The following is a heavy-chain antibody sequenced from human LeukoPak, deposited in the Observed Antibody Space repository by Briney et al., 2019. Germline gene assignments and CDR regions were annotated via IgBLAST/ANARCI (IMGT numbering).Heavy chain of an antibody. Sequence: GASVKVSCKASGYTFTSYGISWVRQAPGQGLEWMGWISAYNGNTNYAQKLQGRVTMTTATSKSTAYMELRSLRSDDTAVYYCARDPGYSSSWYSDRYYYYYYMDVWGKGTTVTVSS. CDR2: ISAYNGNT. V-gene: IGHV1-18*01. CDR3: ARDPGYSSSWYSDRYYYYYYMDV. CDR1: GYTFTSYG. D-gene: IGHD6-13*01. J-gene: IGHJ6*03.